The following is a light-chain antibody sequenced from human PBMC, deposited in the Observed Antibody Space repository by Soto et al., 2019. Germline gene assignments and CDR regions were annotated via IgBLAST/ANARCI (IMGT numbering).Light chain of an antibody. V-gene: IGKV3-15*01. CDR2: GAS. CDR1: QSVSSN. J-gene: IGKJ1*01. CDR3: QHYNNWPPWT. Sequence: EIVMTQSPATLSVSPGERATLSCRASQSVSSNLAWYQQEPDQAPRLLIYGASTRATGIPARFSGSGSGTEFTLTISSLQSEDFAVYYCQHYNNWPPWTFGQGTKVEIK.